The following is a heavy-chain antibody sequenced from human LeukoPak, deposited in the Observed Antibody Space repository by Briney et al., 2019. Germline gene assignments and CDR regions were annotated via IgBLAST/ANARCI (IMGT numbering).Heavy chain of an antibody. Sequence: RASVKVSCKASGYTFTGYYMHWVRQAPGQGLEWMGWINPNSGGTNYAQKFQGRVTMTRDTSISTAYMELSRLRSDDTAVYYCAMPLAGARGDAFDIWGQGTMVTVSS. CDR2: INPNSGGT. CDR3: AMPLAGARGDAFDI. D-gene: IGHD1-26*01. CDR1: GYTFTGYY. V-gene: IGHV1-2*02. J-gene: IGHJ3*02.